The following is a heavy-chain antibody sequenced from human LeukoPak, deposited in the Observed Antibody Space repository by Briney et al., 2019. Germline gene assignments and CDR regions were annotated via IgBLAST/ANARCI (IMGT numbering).Heavy chain of an antibody. D-gene: IGHD1-26*01. CDR3: ARDGIVGASAFDY. CDR1: GFTFSSYT. V-gene: IGHV3-30-3*01. Sequence: GGSLRLSCAASGFTFSSYTVDWVRQAPGKGLEWVAVILYDGSNKDYADSVKGRFTISRDNSKNTLYLQMNSLRAEDTAVYYCARDGIVGASAFDYWGQGTLVTVSS. CDR2: ILYDGSNK. J-gene: IGHJ4*02.